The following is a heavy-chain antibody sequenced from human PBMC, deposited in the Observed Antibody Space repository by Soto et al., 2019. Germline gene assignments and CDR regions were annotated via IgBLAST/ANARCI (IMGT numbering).Heavy chain of an antibody. V-gene: IGHV3-11*06. Sequence: GGSLRLSCAGSGFTFGGSYMSWIRQAPGKGLEWLSYMSPGSRYPAYADSVKGRFTVSRDNAKRSLFLQMTSLTAEDTAIYYCVRGGGGGLFDPWGQGTMVTVSS. CDR1: GFTFGGSY. D-gene: IGHD2-15*01. CDR2: MSPGSRYP. CDR3: VRGGGGGLFDP. J-gene: IGHJ5*02.